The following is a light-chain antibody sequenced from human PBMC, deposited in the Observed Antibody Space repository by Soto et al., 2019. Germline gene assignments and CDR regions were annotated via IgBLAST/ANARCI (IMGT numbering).Light chain of an antibody. J-gene: IGKJ4*01. V-gene: IGKV1-6*01. Sequence: AIQMTQSPSSLSACVGDRVTITCRASQGITNDLGWYQQKPGKAPKLLIYSAFTLHSGVPSRFSGSGSGTEFTLTISSLQPEDFATYYCLQDYAYPLTFGGGTKVEIE. CDR2: SAF. CDR3: LQDYAYPLT. CDR1: QGITND.